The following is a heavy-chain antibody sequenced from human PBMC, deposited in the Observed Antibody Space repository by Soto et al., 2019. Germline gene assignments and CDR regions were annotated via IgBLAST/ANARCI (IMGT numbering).Heavy chain of an antibody. D-gene: IGHD3-22*01. CDR1: GGSFSGYY. V-gene: IGHV4-34*01. CDR3: ARVYDGFITHSQADAFDI. Sequence: QVQLQQWGAGLLKPSETLSLTCAVYGGSFSGYYWSWIRQPPGKGLEWIGEINHSGSTNYNPSLKSRVTISVDTSKNQFSLKLSSVTAADTAVYYCARVYDGFITHSQADAFDIWGQGTMVTVSS. J-gene: IGHJ3*02. CDR2: INHSGST.